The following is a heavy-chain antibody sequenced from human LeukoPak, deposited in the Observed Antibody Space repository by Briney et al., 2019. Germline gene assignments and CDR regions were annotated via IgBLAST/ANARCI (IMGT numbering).Heavy chain of an antibody. J-gene: IGHJ4*02. CDR2: IRQDGSEK. V-gene: IGHV3-7*03. CDR1: EFTFSSYW. Sequence: GGSLRLSCAASEFTFSSYWMSWVRRAPGKGLEWVANIRQDGSEKYYVDSVKGRLTISRDNAKNSLYLQMNSLRAEDAAVYYCARAPVTSCSGVLCYPFDYWGQGTLVTVSS. D-gene: IGHD2-15*01. CDR3: ARAPVTSCSGVLCYPFDY.